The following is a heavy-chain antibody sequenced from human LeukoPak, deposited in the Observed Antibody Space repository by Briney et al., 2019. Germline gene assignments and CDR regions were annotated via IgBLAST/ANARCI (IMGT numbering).Heavy chain of an antibody. CDR1: GGSISSSSYY. V-gene: IGHV4-39*07. Sequence: SETLSLTCTVSGGSISSSSYYWGWIRQPPGEGLEYIGGIFYSGITYYSPSLKSRVTISLDTSKNQFSLKMSSVTAADTAVYYCVRDHYYDSSVAYWGQGTLVTVSS. J-gene: IGHJ4*02. CDR3: VRDHYYDSSVAY. D-gene: IGHD3-22*01. CDR2: IFYSGIT.